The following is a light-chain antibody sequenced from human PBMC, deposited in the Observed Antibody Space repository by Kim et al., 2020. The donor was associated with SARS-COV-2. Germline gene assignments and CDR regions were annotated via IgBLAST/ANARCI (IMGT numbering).Light chain of an antibody. V-gene: IGKV3-15*01. J-gene: IGKJ2*01. CDR2: GAS. Sequence: EIVMTQLPATLSVSPGERVTLSCRASQSVSSDLAWYQQKPGQAPRLLIYGASTRATGIPARVSGSGSGTEFILTISSLQSEDFAVYYCQQHNSWPYTFGQGTKLEIK. CDR3: QQHNSWPYT. CDR1: QSVSSD.